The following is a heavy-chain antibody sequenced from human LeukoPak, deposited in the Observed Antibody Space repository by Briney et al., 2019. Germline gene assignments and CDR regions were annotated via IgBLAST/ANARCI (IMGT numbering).Heavy chain of an antibody. CDR1: GESFSDYY. J-gene: IGHJ4*02. D-gene: IGHD1-26*01. V-gene: IGHV4-34*01. CDR2: INHGGSA. CDR3: VKSGGYGLIDY. Sequence: SETLSLTCAVYGESFSDYYWSWIRQSPGKGLEWIGEINHGGSASYNPALKSRVTLSIDTSENQFSLRLNSVTAADTAMYYCVKSGGYGLIDYWGPGTLVTVSS.